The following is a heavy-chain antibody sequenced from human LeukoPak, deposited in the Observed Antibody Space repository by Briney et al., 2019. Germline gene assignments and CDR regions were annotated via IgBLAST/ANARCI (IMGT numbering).Heavy chain of an antibody. Sequence: GGSLRLSCAASGFTFSGYAMSWVRQAPGKGLEWVSPISGSGGSTYYADCLKGRFTISRDNSKNTLYMQMNSLRGEDKAVYYCAKDREGTIADYFDYWGQGTLVTVSS. D-gene: IGHD1-7*01. CDR3: AKDREGTIADYFDY. V-gene: IGHV3-23*01. CDR1: GFTFSGYA. J-gene: IGHJ4*02. CDR2: ISGSGGST.